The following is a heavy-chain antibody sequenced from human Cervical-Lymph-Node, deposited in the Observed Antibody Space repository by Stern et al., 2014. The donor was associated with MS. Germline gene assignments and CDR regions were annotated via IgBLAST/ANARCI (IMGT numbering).Heavy chain of an antibody. V-gene: IGHV7-4-1*02. Sequence: VQLEESGPELKKPGASVKVSCKTSGYTFTNNAMTWVRQAPRQGIEWMGLIHTNTGNHTYAQGFTGRFVFALDTSVSTAYLQISSLKAEDTAVYYCARVSNSGYYGDYWGQGTLVTVSS. CDR2: IHTNTGNH. CDR3: ARVSNSGYYGDY. J-gene: IGHJ4*02. D-gene: IGHD3-22*01. CDR1: GYTFTNNA.